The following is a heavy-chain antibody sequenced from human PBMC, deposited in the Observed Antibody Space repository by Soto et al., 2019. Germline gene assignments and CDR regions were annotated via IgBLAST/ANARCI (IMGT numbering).Heavy chain of an antibody. J-gene: IGHJ6*02. Sequence: QVQLVESGGGVVQPGRSLRLSCAASGFTFSSYGMHWVRQAPGKGLEWVAVISYDGSNKYYADSVKGRFTISRDNSKNTLYLQMHSLRAEDTAVYYCAKVLRDSSGFGPADHRPPGYYYYYGMDVWGQGTTVTVSS. V-gene: IGHV3-30*18. D-gene: IGHD3-22*01. CDR3: AKVLRDSSGFGPADHRPPGYYYYYGMDV. CDR2: ISYDGSNK. CDR1: GFTFSSYG.